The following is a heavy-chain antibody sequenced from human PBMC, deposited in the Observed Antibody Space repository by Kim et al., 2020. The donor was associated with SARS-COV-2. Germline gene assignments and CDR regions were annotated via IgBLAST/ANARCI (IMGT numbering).Heavy chain of an antibody. D-gene: IGHD6-13*01. CDR2: INPNSGGT. J-gene: IGHJ5*02. CDR3: ARSVGSSWYAGFDP. V-gene: IGHV1-2*06. CDR1: GYSFTDYY. Sequence: ASVKVSCKASGYSFTDYYMHWVRQAPGQGLEWMGRINPNSGGTNYAQKFQGRVTMTRDTSISTVYMELSRLRSDDTAVYYCARSVGSSWYAGFDPWGQGTLVTVSS.